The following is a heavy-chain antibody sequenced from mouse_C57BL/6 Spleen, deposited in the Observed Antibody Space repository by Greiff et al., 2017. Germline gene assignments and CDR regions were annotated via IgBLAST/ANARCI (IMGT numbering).Heavy chain of an antibody. CDR1: GYAFTNYL. Sequence: VKLVESGAELVRPGTSVTVSCKASGYAFTNYLIEWVKQRPGQGLEWIGVIYPGSGGTNYNEKFKGKATLTADKSSSTGYMQLSSLTSEDSAVCFCEVEGQLRLPDYWGQGTTLTVSS. CDR2: IYPGSGGT. V-gene: IGHV1-54*01. D-gene: IGHD3-2*02. CDR3: EVEGQLRLPDY. J-gene: IGHJ2*01.